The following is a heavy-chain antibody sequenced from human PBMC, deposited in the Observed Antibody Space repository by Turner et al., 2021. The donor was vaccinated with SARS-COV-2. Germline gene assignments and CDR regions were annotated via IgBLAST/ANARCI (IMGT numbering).Heavy chain of an antibody. V-gene: IGHV3-7*01. Sequence: EVQLVESGGGLVQPGGSLRLSCAASGFTFSRYWMSWVRQAPGKGLEWVANIKQDGSEKYYVDSVKGRFTISRDNAKNSLYLQMNSLRAEDTAVYYCARLGRDDWYFDLWGRGTLVTVSS. CDR2: IKQDGSEK. CDR1: GFTFSRYW. J-gene: IGHJ2*01. CDR3: ARLGRDDWYFDL. D-gene: IGHD1-26*01.